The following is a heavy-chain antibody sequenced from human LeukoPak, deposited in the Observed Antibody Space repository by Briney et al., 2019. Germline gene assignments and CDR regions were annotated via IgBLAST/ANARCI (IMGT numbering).Heavy chain of an antibody. J-gene: IGHJ6*03. CDR1: GYTFTGYY. V-gene: IGHV1-2*02. D-gene: IGHD3-22*01. CDR3: AREVEAYYYDSSGYPDNYYYYYMDV. CDR2: INPNSGGT. Sequence: ASVKVSCKASGYTFTGYYMHGVRQAPGQGLEWMGWINPNSGGTNYAQKFQGRVTMTRDTSISTAYMELSRLRSDDTAVYYCAREVEAYYYDSSGYPDNYYYYYMDVWGKGTTVTVSS.